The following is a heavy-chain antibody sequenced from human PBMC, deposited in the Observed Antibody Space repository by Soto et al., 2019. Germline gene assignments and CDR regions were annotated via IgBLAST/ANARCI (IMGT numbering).Heavy chain of an antibody. D-gene: IGHD3-10*01. J-gene: IGHJ5*02. V-gene: IGHV3-23*01. CDR1: GFTFSSYA. CDR3: AKAPNYYGSGSYFWFDP. CDR2: ISGSGGST. Sequence: EVQLLESGGGLVQPGGSLRLSCAASGFTFSSYAMSWVRQAPGKGLEWVSAISGSGGSTYYADSVKGRFTISRDNSKNPLYLQMNSLRAEDTAVYYCAKAPNYYGSGSYFWFDPWGQGTLVTVSS.